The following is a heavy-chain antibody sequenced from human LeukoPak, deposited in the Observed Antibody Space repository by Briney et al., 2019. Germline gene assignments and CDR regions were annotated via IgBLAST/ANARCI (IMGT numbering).Heavy chain of an antibody. Sequence: ASVKVSCKASGYTFTSYAMHWVRQAPGQRLEWMGWINAGNGNTKYSQKFQGRVTITRDTSASTAYMELSSLRSEDTAVYYCASGEEAAAGNDAFDIWGQGTMVTVSS. CDR1: GYTFTSYA. J-gene: IGHJ3*02. CDR2: INAGNGNT. V-gene: IGHV1-3*01. D-gene: IGHD6-13*01. CDR3: ASGEEAAAGNDAFDI.